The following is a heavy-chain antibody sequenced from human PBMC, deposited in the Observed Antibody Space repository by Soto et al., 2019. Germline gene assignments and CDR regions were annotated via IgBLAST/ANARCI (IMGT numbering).Heavy chain of an antibody. Sequence: QVQLQESGPGLVKPSETLSLTCTVSGGSISSYYWSWIRQPPGKGLEWIGYIYYSGSTNYNPSLKSRVTISVDTSKNQFSLKLSSVTAADTAVYYCARTPGDIVAMDVWGKGTTVTVSS. V-gene: IGHV4-59*08. D-gene: IGHD5-12*01. CDR1: GGSISSYY. CDR3: ARTPGDIVAMDV. J-gene: IGHJ6*04. CDR2: IYYSGST.